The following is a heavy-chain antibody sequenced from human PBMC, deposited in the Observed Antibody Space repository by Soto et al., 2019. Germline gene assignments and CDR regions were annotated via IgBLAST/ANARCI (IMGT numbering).Heavy chain of an antibody. CDR1: GFSLSNARMG. J-gene: IGHJ5*02. CDR2: IFSNDEK. D-gene: IGHD1-26*01. V-gene: IGHV2-26*01. CDR3: GRMLVGATVGRFDP. Sequence: QVTLKESGPVLVKPTETLTLTCTVSGFSLSNARMGVSWIRQPPGKALEWLAHIFSNDEKSYSTSLKSRLTLSKDTSQRQVVLTMTNMDPVDTATYYRGRMLVGATVGRFDPWGQGTLVTVSS.